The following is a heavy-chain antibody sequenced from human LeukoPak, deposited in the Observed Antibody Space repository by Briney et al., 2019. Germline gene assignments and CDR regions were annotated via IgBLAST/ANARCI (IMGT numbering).Heavy chain of an antibody. Sequence: SGTLSLTCTVSGGSISSYYWSWIRRPPGKGLEWVGYIYYSGSTNYNPSLKSRITTSVDTSKNQFPLKLSSVTAADTALYYCASRWSSSWYYFDYWGQGNLVTVSS. CDR2: IYYSGST. CDR3: ASRWSSSWYYFDY. J-gene: IGHJ4*02. CDR1: GGSISSYY. V-gene: IGHV4-59*01. D-gene: IGHD6-13*01.